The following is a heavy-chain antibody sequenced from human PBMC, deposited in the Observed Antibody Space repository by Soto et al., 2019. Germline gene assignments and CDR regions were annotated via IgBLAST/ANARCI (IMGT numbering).Heavy chain of an antibody. CDR1: GFNFSTYA. D-gene: IGHD6-13*01. CDR3: AKDPCSSWYCKYFEY. V-gene: IGHV3-23*01. CDR2: ISGTDGST. Sequence: GGSLRLSCAASGFNFSTYAMNWVRQTPGKGLEWVSGISGTDGSTYYADSVRGRFTISRDNSKNTLYLQMNSLRAEDTAVYYCAKDPCSSWYCKYFEYWGQGTLVTVSS. J-gene: IGHJ4*02.